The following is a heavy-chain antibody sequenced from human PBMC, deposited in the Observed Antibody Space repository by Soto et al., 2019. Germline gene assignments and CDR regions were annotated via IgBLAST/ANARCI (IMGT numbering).Heavy chain of an antibody. Sequence: SETLSLTCTVSGGSISSGGYYWSWIRQHPGKGLEWIGYIYYSGSTYYNPSLKSRVTISVDTSKNQFSLKLSSVTAADTAVYYCARVGHYYDSSGYYLDAFDIWGQGTMVTVSS. CDR1: GGSISSGGYY. CDR3: ARVGHYYDSSGYYLDAFDI. J-gene: IGHJ3*02. V-gene: IGHV4-31*03. CDR2: IYYSGST. D-gene: IGHD3-22*01.